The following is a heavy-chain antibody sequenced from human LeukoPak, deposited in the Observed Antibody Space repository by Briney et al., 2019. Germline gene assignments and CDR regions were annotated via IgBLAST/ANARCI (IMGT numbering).Heavy chain of an antibody. CDR1: GFTFSSYG. D-gene: IGHD4-17*01. J-gene: IGHJ4*02. CDR3: ARDLAPMHGDYGVDY. Sequence: PGGSLRLSCAASGFTFSSYGMHWVRQAPGKGLEWVAVIWYDGSNKYYADSVKGRFTISRDNSKNTLYLQMNSLRAEDTAVYYCARDLAPMHGDYGVDYWGQGTLVTVSS. CDR2: IWYDGSNK. V-gene: IGHV3-33*01.